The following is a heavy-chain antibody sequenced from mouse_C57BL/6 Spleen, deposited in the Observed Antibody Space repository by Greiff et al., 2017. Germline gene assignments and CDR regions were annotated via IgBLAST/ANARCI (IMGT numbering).Heavy chain of an antibody. J-gene: IGHJ2*01. Sequence: QVQLQQSGAELVKPGASVKLSCKASGYTFTSYWMHWVKQRPGQGLEWIGMIHPNSGSTNYNEKFKSKATLTVDKSSSTAYMQLSSLTSEDSAVYYCARKWRGWLEDYWGQGTTLTVSS. D-gene: IGHD1-1*02. CDR3: ARKWRGWLEDY. CDR1: GYTFTSYW. V-gene: IGHV1-64*01. CDR2: IHPNSGST.